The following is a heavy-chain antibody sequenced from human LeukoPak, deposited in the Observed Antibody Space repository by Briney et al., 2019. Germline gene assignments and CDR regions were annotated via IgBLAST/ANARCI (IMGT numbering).Heavy chain of an antibody. Sequence: SETLSLTCTVSGGSISSSSYYWGWIRQPPGKGLEWIGSIYHSGSTYYNPSFKSRVTISVDTSKNQFSLKLSSVTAADTAVYYCATHLGSYLDYWGQGTLVTVSS. D-gene: IGHD3-10*01. V-gene: IGHV4-39*07. CDR1: GGSISSSSYY. CDR2: IYHSGST. J-gene: IGHJ4*02. CDR3: ATHLGSYLDY.